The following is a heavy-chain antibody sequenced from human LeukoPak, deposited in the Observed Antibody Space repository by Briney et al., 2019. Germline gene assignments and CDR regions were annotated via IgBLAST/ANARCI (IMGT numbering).Heavy chain of an antibody. CDR1: GFTFSSFE. D-gene: IGHD6-19*01. V-gene: IGHV3-48*03. Sequence: GASLRLSCAASGFTFSSFEMNWVRQAPGKGLEWVSYMSNSGRTIYYTDSVKGRFTISRDNAQNSLYLQMNSLRAEDTAVYYCARDVGSGWFDYWGQGTLVTVSS. CDR3: ARDVGSGWFDY. J-gene: IGHJ4*02. CDR2: MSNSGRTI.